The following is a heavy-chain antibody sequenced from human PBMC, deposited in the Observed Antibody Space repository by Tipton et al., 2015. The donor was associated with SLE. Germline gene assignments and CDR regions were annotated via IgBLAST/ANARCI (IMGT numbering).Heavy chain of an antibody. CDR3: AREVVGADDAFDI. CDR1: GGSISSYY. V-gene: IGHV4-59*01. J-gene: IGHJ3*02. D-gene: IGHD1-26*01. Sequence: TLSLTCTVSGGSISSYYWSWIQQPPGKGLEWIGYIYYSGSTNYNPSLKSRVTISVDTSKNQFSLKLSSVTAVDTAAYYCAREVVGADDAFDIWGQGTMVTVSS. CDR2: IYYSGST.